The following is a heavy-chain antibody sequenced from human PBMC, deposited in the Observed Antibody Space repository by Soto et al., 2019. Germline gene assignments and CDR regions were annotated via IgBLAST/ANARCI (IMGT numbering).Heavy chain of an antibody. D-gene: IGHD1-1*01. CDR2: IYHSGST. V-gene: IGHV4-4*02. J-gene: IGHJ5*02. CDR3: ARDGDYNWNNDWFDP. CDR1: GGSISSSNW. Sequence: PSETLSLTCAVSGGSISSSNWWSWVRQPPGKGLEWIGEIYHSGSTNYNPSLKSRVTISVDKSKNQFSLKLSSVTAADTAVYYCARDGDYNWNNDWFDPCGQGTLVTVSS.